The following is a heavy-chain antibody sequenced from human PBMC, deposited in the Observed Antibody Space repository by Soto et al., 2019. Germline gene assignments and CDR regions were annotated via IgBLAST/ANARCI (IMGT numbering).Heavy chain of an antibody. CDR3: TRPNAPGDYDWFFDL. V-gene: IGHV3-73*01. CDR1: GFTFSDSA. CDR2: VRTKVNNYAT. D-gene: IGHD3-16*01. Sequence: PGGTLRLSCAASGFTFSDSALHWVRQAPGKGLEWVGRVRTKVNNYATLYSASVRGRFTISRDDSRITAYLQMDSLKTEDTAIYFCTRPNAPGDYDWFFDLWGRGTLVTVSS. J-gene: IGHJ2*01.